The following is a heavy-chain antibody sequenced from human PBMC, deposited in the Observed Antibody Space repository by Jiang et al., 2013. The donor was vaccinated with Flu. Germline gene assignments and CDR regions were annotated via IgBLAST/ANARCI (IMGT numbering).Heavy chain of an antibody. D-gene: IGHD4-17*01. J-gene: IGHJ4*02. Sequence: VQLVESGAEVKRPGASVKVSCKASASSFPSSNFNWVRQAPGQGLEWMGWMNPSSGKAVYAERFQGRVAMTWDTSANTAYMEVGSLGSEDTAVYYCARDNGAYARWVAHWGQGAMVTVSS. CDR2: MNPSSGKA. CDR1: ASSFPSSN. CDR3: ARDNGAYARWVAH. V-gene: IGHV1-8*01.